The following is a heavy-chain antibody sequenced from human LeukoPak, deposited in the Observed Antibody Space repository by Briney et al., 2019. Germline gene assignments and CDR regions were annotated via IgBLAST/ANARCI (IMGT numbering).Heavy chain of an antibody. J-gene: IGHJ4*02. V-gene: IGHV1-18*01. Sequence: ASVKASCKASGYTFTSYGISWVRQAPGQGLEWMGWISAYNGNTNYAQKLQGRVTMTADTSTSTAYMELRSLRSDDTAVYYCATDRPSWRRSSQRDHLDYWGQGTLVTVSS. CDR3: ATDRPSWRRSSQRDHLDY. CDR1: GYTFTSYG. CDR2: ISAYNGNT. D-gene: IGHD2-2*01.